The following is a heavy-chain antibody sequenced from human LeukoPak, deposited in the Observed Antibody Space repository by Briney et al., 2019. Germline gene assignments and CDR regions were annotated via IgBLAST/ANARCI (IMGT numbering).Heavy chain of an antibody. CDR3: ATRDRVLRYFDWFQV. D-gene: IGHD3-9*01. CDR1: GFTFSSYS. CDR2: ISSSSSTI. V-gene: IGHV3-48*02. J-gene: IGHJ4*02. Sequence: GRSLRLSCAASGFTFSSYSMNWVRQAPGKGLEWVSYISSSSSTIYYADSVKGRFTISRDNAKNSLYLQMNSLRDEDTAVYYCATRDRVLRYFDWFQVWGQGTLVTVSS.